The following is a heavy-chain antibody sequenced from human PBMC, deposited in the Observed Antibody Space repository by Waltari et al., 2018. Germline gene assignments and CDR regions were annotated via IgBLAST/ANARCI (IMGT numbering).Heavy chain of an antibody. D-gene: IGHD3-3*01. J-gene: IGHJ6*02. Sequence: QLQLQESGPGLVKPSETLSLTCTVSGGSISSSSYYWGWSGSIYYSGSTYYNPSLKSRVTISVDTSKNQFSLKLSSVTAADTAVYYCASEKESYDFWSGGPSYYYGMDVWGQGTTVTVSS. V-gene: IGHV4-39*01. CDR3: ASEKESYDFWSGGPSYYYGMDV. CDR1: GGSISSSSYY. CDR2: IYYSGST.